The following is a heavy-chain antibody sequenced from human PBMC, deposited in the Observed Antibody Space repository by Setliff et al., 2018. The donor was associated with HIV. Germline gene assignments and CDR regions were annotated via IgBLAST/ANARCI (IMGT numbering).Heavy chain of an antibody. D-gene: IGHD3-10*01. V-gene: IGHV4-31*03. CDR3: ARGAMVRGVWYFDL. CDR1: GDSINSGNYY. J-gene: IGHJ2*01. Sequence: PSETLSLTCTVSGDSINSGNYYWGWIRQHPGKGLEWIGYIYYSGSTYYSPSLKSRVTISEDTSKNQFSLKMRSVTAADTAVYYCARGAMVRGVWYFDLWGRGTLVTVSS. CDR2: IYYSGST.